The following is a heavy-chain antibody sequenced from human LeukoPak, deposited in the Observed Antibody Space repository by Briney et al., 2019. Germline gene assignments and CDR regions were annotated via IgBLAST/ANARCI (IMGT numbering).Heavy chain of an antibody. CDR1: GGSFSGYY. CDR3: ARKLSWYYFDY. V-gene: IGHV4-34*01. Sequence: SETLSLTCAVYGGSFSGYYWSWIRQPPGKGLEWIGEINHSGSTNYNPSLKSRVIISVDTSKNQFSLNLSSVTAADTAVYYCARKLSWYYFDYWGQGTLVTVSS. J-gene: IGHJ4*02. CDR2: INHSGST. D-gene: IGHD6-13*01.